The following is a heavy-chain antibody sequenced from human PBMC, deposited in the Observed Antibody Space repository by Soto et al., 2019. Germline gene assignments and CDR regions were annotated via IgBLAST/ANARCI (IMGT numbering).Heavy chain of an antibody. CDR2: ISYDGSKK. J-gene: IGHJ4*02. D-gene: IGHD1-1*01. V-gene: IGHV3-30-3*01. Sequence: ESVGGVVQPGRPLRLSCEASGFTFSSYTMHWVRQAPGKGLEWVAVISYDGSKKYYADSVKGRFTISRDNSKNTPYLQMNGLRAELTAVYYCASPRLSSVGTTPFDYWGQGSLVTVSS. CDR3: ASPRLSSVGTTPFDY. CDR1: GFTFSSYT.